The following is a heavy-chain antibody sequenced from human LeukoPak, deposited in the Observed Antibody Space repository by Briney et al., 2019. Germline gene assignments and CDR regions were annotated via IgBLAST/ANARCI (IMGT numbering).Heavy chain of an antibody. Sequence: PSETLSLTCTVSGGSISSYYLSWIRQPPGKGLEWIGYMYCSGSTNYNPSLKSRVTISVDTSKNQFSLKLSSVTAADTAVYYCARDLGGGYSYVWGQGTLVTVSS. CDR3: ARDLGGGYSYV. J-gene: IGHJ4*02. CDR2: MYCSGST. D-gene: IGHD5-18*01. V-gene: IGHV4-59*01. CDR1: GGSISSYY.